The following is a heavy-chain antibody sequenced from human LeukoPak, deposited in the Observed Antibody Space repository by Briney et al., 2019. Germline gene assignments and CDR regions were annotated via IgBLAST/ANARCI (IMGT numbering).Heavy chain of an antibody. CDR1: GFTFTNYA. D-gene: IGHD6-6*01. V-gene: IGHV3-23*01. CDR2: ISGSGAST. CDR3: AKEQSSSGFFDY. Sequence: GGSLRLSCAASGFTFTNYAMSWVRQAPGEGLEWVSGISGSGASTYYGDSVKGRFTISRDSSRNTLYLQMNSLRVEDTAIYYCAKEQSSSGFFDYWGQGTLVTVSS. J-gene: IGHJ4*02.